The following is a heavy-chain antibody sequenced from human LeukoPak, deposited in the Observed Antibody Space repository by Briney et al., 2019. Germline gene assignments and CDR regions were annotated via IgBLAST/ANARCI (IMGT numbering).Heavy chain of an antibody. V-gene: IGHV3-30*04. CDR3: ARADSGYSYSSFYFDY. D-gene: IGHD5-18*01. CDR2: ISYDGSNK. J-gene: IGHJ4*02. Sequence: PGGSLRLSCAASGFTFSTYAMSWVRQAPGKGLEWVAVISYDGSNKYYADSVKGRFTISRDNSMNTLYLQMNSLSSEDTAVYYCARADSGYSYSSFYFDYWGQGTLVTVSS. CDR1: GFTFSTYA.